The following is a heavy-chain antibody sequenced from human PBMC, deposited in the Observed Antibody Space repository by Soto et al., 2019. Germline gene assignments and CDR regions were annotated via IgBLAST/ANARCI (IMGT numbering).Heavy chain of an antibody. Sequence: EVQLVESGGGLVQPGGSLRLSCAASGFTFSSYDMHWVRQATGKGLEWVSAIGTAGDTYYPGSVKGRFTISRENAKNSLYLQMNSLRAGDTAVSYCARDMRYCSGGSCYSGVFGMDVWGQGTTVTVSS. CDR3: ARDMRYCSGGSCYSGVFGMDV. J-gene: IGHJ6*02. CDR1: GFTFSSYD. V-gene: IGHV3-13*01. CDR2: IGTAGDT. D-gene: IGHD2-15*01.